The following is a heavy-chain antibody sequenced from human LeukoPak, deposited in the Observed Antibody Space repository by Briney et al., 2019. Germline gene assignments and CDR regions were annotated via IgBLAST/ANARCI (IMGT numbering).Heavy chain of an antibody. D-gene: IGHD4-23*01. CDR1: GFTFDDYA. Sequence: PGGSLRLSCAASGFTFDDYAMHWVRQAPGKGLEWVSGINWNSGSMGYADSVKGRFTISRDNAKNSLYLQMNSLRAEDTAVYYCARDYGGSSPFDYWGQGTLVTVSS. V-gene: IGHV3-9*01. CDR2: INWNSGSM. J-gene: IGHJ4*02. CDR3: ARDYGGSSPFDY.